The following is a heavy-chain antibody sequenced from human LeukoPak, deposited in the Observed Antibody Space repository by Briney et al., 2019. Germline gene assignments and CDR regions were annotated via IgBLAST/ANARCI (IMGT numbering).Heavy chain of an antibody. V-gene: IGHV3-7*03. CDR2: IKQDGSEK. Sequence: GGSLRLSCAASGFTFSSYWMSWVRQAPGKGLEWVANIKQDGSEKYYVDSVKGRFTISRDNSKNSLYLQVNSLRTEDTALYYCAKDQGRDGYNYPYFDYWGQGTLVTVSS. CDR3: AKDQGRDGYNYPYFDY. CDR1: GFTFSSYW. J-gene: IGHJ4*02. D-gene: IGHD5-24*01.